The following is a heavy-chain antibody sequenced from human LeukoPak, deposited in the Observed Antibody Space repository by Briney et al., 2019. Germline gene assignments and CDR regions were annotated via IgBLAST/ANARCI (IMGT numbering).Heavy chain of an antibody. CDR3: ARDAMEYLTVSGIGES. Sequence: DSVKGRLTISRDNSKNTLYLQMNTLRAEDTAVYYCARDAMEYLTVSGIGESWGQGTLVTVSS. D-gene: IGHD6-19*01. V-gene: IGHV3-30*07. J-gene: IGHJ5*02.